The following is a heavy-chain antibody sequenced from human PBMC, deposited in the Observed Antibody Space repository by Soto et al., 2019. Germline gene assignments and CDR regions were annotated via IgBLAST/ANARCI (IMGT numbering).Heavy chain of an antibody. Sequence: SETLSLTCAVYGGSFSGYYWSWIRQPPGKGLEWIGEINHSGSTNCNPSLKSRVTISVDTSKNQFSLKLSSVTAADTAVYYCARGFITGTLFDYWGQGTLVTVSS. J-gene: IGHJ4*02. D-gene: IGHD1-20*01. CDR3: ARGFITGTLFDY. CDR1: GGSFSGYY. V-gene: IGHV4-34*01. CDR2: INHSGST.